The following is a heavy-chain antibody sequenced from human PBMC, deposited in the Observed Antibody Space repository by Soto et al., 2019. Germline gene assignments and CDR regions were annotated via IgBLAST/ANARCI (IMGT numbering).Heavy chain of an antibody. D-gene: IGHD3-10*01. CDR1: GGSISSSY. J-gene: IGHJ6*02. CDR2: IYYTGST. CDR3: ARDFWFEELSGRYYQYAMDV. Sequence: PSETLSLTCTVSGGSISSSYWSWIRQPPGKELEWIGYIYYTGSTYYSPSLKSRVIISLDASRTQFSLKLNSVTTADTAVYYCARDFWFEELSGRYYQYAMDVWGQGPTVTVSS. V-gene: IGHV4-59*01.